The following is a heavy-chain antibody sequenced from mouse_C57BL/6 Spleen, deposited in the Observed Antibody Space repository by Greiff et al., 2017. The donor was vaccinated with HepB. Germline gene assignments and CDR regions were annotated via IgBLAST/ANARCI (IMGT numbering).Heavy chain of an antibody. V-gene: IGHV5-9-1*02. J-gene: IGHJ3*01. CDR2: ISSGGDYI. CDR1: GFTFSSYA. CDR3: TRYDYDRYAY. Sequence: DVMLVESGEGLVKPGGSLKLSCAASGFTFSSYAMSWVRQTPEKRLEWVAYISSGGDYIYYADTVKGRFTISRDNARNTLYLQMSSLKSEDTAMYYCTRYDYDRYAYWGQGTLVTVSA. D-gene: IGHD2-4*01.